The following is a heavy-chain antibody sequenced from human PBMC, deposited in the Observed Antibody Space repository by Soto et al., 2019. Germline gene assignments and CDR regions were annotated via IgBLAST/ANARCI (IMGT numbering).Heavy chain of an antibody. V-gene: IGHV3-23*01. CDR2: ISGSGGST. D-gene: IGHD6-13*01. CDR3: AKEFIAAAEP. Sequence: GGSLRLFCAASGFTFSSYAMSWVRQAPGKGLEWVSAISGSGGSTYYADSVKGRFTISRDNSKNTLYLQMNSLRAEDTAGYDGAKEFIAAAEPWGQGTLVTVSS. J-gene: IGHJ5*02. CDR1: GFTFSSYA.